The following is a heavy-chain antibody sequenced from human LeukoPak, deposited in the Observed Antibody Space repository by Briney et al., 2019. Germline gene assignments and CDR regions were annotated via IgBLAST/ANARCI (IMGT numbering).Heavy chain of an antibody. CDR3: ARPYSGSYYPFDY. Sequence: SVKVSCKASGGTFSSYAISWVRQAPGQGLEWMGGIIPIFGTANYAQKFQGRVTITADESTSTAYMELSSLRSEDTAVYYCARPYSGSYYPFDYWGQGALVTVSS. J-gene: IGHJ4*02. CDR1: GGTFSSYA. CDR2: IIPIFGTA. V-gene: IGHV1-69*13. D-gene: IGHD1-26*01.